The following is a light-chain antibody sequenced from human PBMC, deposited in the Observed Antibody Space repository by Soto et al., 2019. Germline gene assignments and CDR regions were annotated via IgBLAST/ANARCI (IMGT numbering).Light chain of an antibody. Sequence: QSADTLYLSAGGIIKIYCRASQSVSRYLAWYQQKPGQAPRLLIYDASNRATGIPARFSGSGSGTDFTLTISSLEPEDLAVFSFQQGTNSPASSFGQGTRLEIK. V-gene: IGKV3-11*01. CDR3: QQGTNSPASS. CDR1: QSVSRY. J-gene: IGKJ5*01. CDR2: DAS.